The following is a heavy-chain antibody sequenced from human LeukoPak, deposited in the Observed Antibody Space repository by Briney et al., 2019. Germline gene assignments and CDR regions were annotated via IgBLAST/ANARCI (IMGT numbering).Heavy chain of an antibody. CDR1: GFTFTTYW. CDR3: ARPLMYYYGSETYFWFDP. D-gene: IGHD3-10*01. J-gene: IGHJ5*02. Sequence: GSLRLSCAASGFTFTTYWMGWVRQAPGKGLEWVANIKQDGSEQYYVDSVKGRFTISRDNAKNSLSLQMNSLRAEDTAVYYCARPLMYYYGSETYFWFDPWGQGTLVTVSS. V-gene: IGHV3-7*01. CDR2: IKQDGSEQ.